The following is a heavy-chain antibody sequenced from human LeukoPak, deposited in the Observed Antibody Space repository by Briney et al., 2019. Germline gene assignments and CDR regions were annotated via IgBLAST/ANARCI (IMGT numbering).Heavy chain of an antibody. CDR1: GVSISSSNSY. J-gene: IGHJ4*02. D-gene: IGHD6-13*01. V-gene: IGHV4-39*07. Sequence: SETLSLTCTVSGVSISSSNSYWGWIRQPPGKGLEWIGEINHSGSTNYNPSLKSRVTISVDTSKNQFSLKLSSVTAADTAVYYCACSSWVGYSDYWGQGTLVTVSS. CDR3: ACSSWVGYSDY. CDR2: INHSGST.